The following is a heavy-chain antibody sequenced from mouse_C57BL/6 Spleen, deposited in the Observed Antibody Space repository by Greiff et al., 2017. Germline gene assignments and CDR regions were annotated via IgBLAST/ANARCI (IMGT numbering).Heavy chain of an antibody. D-gene: IGHD2-1*01. CDR3: ARHHYCNSYFGY. CDR1: GFAFSSYT. Sequence: EVMLVESGGGLVKPGGSLKLSCAASGFAFSSYTMSWVRQTPEKRLEWVATISGGGGNTYYPDSVKGRFTISRDNAKNTLYLQMSSLRSEDTAVYYCARHHYCNSYFGYWGQGTTLTVSS. CDR2: ISGGGGNT. J-gene: IGHJ2*01. V-gene: IGHV5-9*01.